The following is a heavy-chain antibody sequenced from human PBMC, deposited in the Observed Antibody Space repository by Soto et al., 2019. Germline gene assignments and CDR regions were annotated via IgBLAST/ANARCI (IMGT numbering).Heavy chain of an antibody. CDR3: SRDYYGPGPD. V-gene: IGHV3-7*04. Sequence: EVQLVESGGGLVQPGGSLRLSCVASGLTLRRYWMSWVRQAPGKGLEWVANIKEDGGKTYYVDSLKGRFTISRDNAKNSVYLQMNSLRVEDTAVYYCSRDYYGPGPDWGQGTLVIVSS. J-gene: IGHJ4*02. CDR2: IKEDGGKT. CDR1: GLTLRRYW. D-gene: IGHD3-22*01.